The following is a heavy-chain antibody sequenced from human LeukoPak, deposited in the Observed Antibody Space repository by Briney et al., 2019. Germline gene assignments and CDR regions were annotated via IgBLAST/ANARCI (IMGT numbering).Heavy chain of an antibody. Sequence: SVKVSCKASGYTFTSYYMHWVRQAPGQGLEWMGGIIPIFGTANYAQKFQGRVTITADESTSTAYMELSSLRSEDTAVYYCARAEYYYGSGSYYSFVSDAFDIWGQGTMVTVSS. J-gene: IGHJ3*02. CDR1: GYTFTSYY. CDR3: ARAEYYYGSGSYYSFVSDAFDI. CDR2: IIPIFGTA. D-gene: IGHD3-10*01. V-gene: IGHV1-69*13.